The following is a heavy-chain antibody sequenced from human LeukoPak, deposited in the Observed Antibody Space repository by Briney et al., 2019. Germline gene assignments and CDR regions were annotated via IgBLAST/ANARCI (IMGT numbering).Heavy chain of an antibody. Sequence: GGSLRLSCAASGFTFSSYSMNWVRQAPGKGLEWVSSISSSSSYIYYADSVKGRFTISRDNAKNSLYLQMNSLRAEDTAVYYCARERDWGGITFGRRGYFDYWGQGTLVTVSS. D-gene: IGHD3-16*01. J-gene: IGHJ4*02. V-gene: IGHV3-21*01. CDR2: ISSSSSYI. CDR1: GFTFSSYS. CDR3: ARERDWGGITFGRRGYFDY.